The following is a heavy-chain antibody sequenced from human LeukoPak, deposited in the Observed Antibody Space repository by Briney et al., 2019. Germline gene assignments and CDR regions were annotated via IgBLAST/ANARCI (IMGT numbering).Heavy chain of an antibody. V-gene: IGHV1-69*13. D-gene: IGHD2-15*01. Sequence: SVTVSCMDCGGTFRSYVLRWVRPAPGQGVEWMGGIYPIFGTANYAQKLQDRVTITADESTSTAYMELSSLRSEDTAVYYCASWGGQLGYCSGGSCENWFDPWGQGTLVTVSS. CDR3: ASWGGQLGYCSGGSCENWFDP. CDR1: GGTFRSYV. CDR2: IYPIFGTA. J-gene: IGHJ5*02.